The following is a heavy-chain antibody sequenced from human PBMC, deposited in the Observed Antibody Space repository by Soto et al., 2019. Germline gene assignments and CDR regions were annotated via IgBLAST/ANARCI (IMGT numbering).Heavy chain of an antibody. CDR3: ARDFRVAAAGSGFGP. CDR1: GGFISSGNYY. CDR2: MYHSGTM. D-gene: IGHD6-13*01. J-gene: IGHJ5*02. Sequence: SETLSLTCTVSGGFISSGNYYWSWIRQHPGKGLEWLGFMYHSGTMFYNPALQTRITMSVDTSKNQFSLKLTSVTDADTAVYYCARDFRVAAAGSGFGPWGQGTLVTVSS. V-gene: IGHV4-31*02.